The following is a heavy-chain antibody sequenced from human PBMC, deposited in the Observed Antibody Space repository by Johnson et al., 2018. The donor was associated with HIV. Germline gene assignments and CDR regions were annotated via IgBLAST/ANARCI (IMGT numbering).Heavy chain of an antibody. V-gene: IGHV3-11*04. Sequence: QVQLVESGGGVVQPGRSLRLSCAASGFTFSDYYMTWIRQAPGKGLEFVSYISSSGSTIYYADSVKGRFTISRDNAKNSLYLQLNSLRAEDTAVYYCARGIQPDAFDIWGQGTMVTVSS. CDR1: GFTFSDYY. CDR3: ARGIQPDAFDI. J-gene: IGHJ3*02. D-gene: IGHD2-2*01. CDR2: ISSSGSTI.